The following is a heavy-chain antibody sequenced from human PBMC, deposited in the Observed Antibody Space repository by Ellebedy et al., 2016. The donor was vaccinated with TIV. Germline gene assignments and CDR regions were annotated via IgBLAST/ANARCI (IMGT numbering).Heavy chain of an antibody. J-gene: IGHJ3*01. CDR3: ARGGGDRPPALDL. D-gene: IGHD3-10*01. V-gene: IGHV4-30-4*01. CDR2: IYYSGTT. Sequence: MPSETLSLTCTVSGGSMISDDHYWSWVRQPPGKGLEWIGYIYYSGTTYYNPSLKHRLSVSIDKSRGQVSLNLASVTAADTAMYYCARGGGDRPPALDLWGQGTMVTVSS. CDR1: GGSMISDDHY.